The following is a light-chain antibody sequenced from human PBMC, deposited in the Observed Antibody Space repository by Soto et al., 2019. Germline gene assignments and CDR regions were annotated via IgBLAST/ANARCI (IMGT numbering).Light chain of an antibody. V-gene: IGLV1-51*01. CDR3: LTWDTSLSVGV. CDR1: SSNIGNNY. J-gene: IGLJ1*01. Sequence: QSVLTQPPSVSAAPGQKVTISCSGSSSNIGNNYVSWYQHLPGTAPKLLIYDNDKRPAGIPDRFSGSKSGASATLDITGLQTGDGADFYCLTWDTSLSVGVFGTGTQVTVL. CDR2: DND.